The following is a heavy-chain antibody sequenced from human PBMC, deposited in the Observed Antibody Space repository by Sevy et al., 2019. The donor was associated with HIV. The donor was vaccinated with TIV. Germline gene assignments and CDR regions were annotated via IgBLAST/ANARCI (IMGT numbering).Heavy chain of an antibody. CDR1: GYSFTSYW. J-gene: IGHJ6*02. Sequence: GESLKISCKGSGYSFTSYWNGWVRQMPGKGLEWMGIIYPGDSDTRYSPSFQGQVTISADKSISTAYLQWSSLKASDTAMYYCAREQSGSYYYYGMDVWGQGTTVTVSS. D-gene: IGHD1-26*01. CDR2: IYPGDSDT. CDR3: AREQSGSYYYYGMDV. V-gene: IGHV5-51*01.